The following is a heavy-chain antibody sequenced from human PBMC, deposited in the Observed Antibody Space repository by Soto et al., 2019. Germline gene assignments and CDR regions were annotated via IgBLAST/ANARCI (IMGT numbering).Heavy chain of an antibody. CDR3: ARGSNSNFEGPIV. CDR1: GGAISDYS. V-gene: IGHV4-59*01. J-gene: IGHJ4*02. Sequence: PXASLSLTSTICGGAISDYSWNWIRQPPGRGLEWIGHIFYRVSTKYNPSLWDRVTISRGSSQTQLSLRLKSVTAADTAIYYCARGSNSNFEGPIVWGQGILVTVSS. D-gene: IGHD2-2*01. CDR2: IFYRVST.